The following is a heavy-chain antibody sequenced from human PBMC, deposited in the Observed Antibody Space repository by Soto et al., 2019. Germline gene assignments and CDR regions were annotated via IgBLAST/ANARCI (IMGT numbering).Heavy chain of an antibody. CDR2: IYSGGST. J-gene: IGHJ6*02. CDR3: ARESLGIAAAGYYYGMDV. V-gene: IGHV3-53*01. CDR1: GFTVSSNY. Sequence: LRLSCAASGFTVSSNYMSWVRQAPGKGLEWVSVIYSGGSTYYAGSVKGRFTISRDNSKNTLYLQMNSLRAEDTAVYYCARESLGIAAAGYYYGMDVWGQGTTVTVSS. D-gene: IGHD6-13*01.